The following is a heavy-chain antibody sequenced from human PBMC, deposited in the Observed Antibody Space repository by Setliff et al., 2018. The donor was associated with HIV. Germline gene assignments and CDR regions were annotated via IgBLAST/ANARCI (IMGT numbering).Heavy chain of an antibody. CDR1: GFTVNDAY. V-gene: IGHV3-15*01. CDR2: IKSKTDGGTT. Sequence: GGSLSLSCAASGFTVNDAYMSWVRQAPGKGLEWVGRIKSKTDGGTTDYAAPVKGRFTISRDDSKSTLYLQMNSLKTEDTAVYYCTTDPLGATPSVDWGQGTLVTAST. D-gene: IGHD1-26*01. CDR3: TTDPLGATPSVD. J-gene: IGHJ4*02.